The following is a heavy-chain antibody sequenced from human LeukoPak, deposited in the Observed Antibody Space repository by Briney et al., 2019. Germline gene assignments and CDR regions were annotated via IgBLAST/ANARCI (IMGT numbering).Heavy chain of an antibody. J-gene: IGHJ4*02. V-gene: IGHV3-74*01. CDR1: GFTFSSYW. CDR2: INSDGSST. D-gene: IGHD6-19*01. Sequence: GGSLRLSCAASGFTFSSYWMHWVRQAPGKGLVWVSRINSDGSSTSYADSVKGRFTISRDNAKNTLYLQMNSLRAKDTAVYYCATITSYSSGWLAYFDYWGQGTLVTVSS. CDR3: ATITSYSSGWLAYFDY.